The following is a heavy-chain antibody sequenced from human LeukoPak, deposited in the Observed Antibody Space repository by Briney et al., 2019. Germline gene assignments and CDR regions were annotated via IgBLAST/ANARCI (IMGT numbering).Heavy chain of an antibody. CDR3: VTTPQARFDY. Sequence: GESLKISCKGSGYSFTTYWIGWVRQMPGEGLEWMGIIHPDDSDTRYSPSFQGQVTISVDKSISTAYLQWSSLKASDTAMYYCVTTPQARFDYWGQGTLVTVSS. CDR1: GYSFTTYW. J-gene: IGHJ4*02. D-gene: IGHD2-15*01. V-gene: IGHV5-51*01. CDR2: IHPDDSDT.